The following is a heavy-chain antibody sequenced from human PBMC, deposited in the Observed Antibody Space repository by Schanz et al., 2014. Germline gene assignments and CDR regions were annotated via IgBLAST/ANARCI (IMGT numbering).Heavy chain of an antibody. V-gene: IGHV4-4*07. J-gene: IGHJ4*02. CDR2: ISTSGST. D-gene: IGHD3-22*01. CDR3: ATWRGDDSGGHGQFDY. CDR1: GGSMSSFY. Sequence: QVQLQESGPGLVKPSETLSLTCTVSGGSMSSFYWNWIRQPAGKGLEWIGRISTSGSTNYNPSLRGRVSMSIGTPKTHFSLRLSSLTAADTAVYYCATWRGDDSGGHGQFDYWGQGALVTVSS.